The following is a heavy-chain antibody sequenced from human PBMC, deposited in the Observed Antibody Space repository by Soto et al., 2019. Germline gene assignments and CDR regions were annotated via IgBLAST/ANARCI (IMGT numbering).Heavy chain of an antibody. J-gene: IGHJ6*02. D-gene: IGHD6-6*01. CDR2: IYHSGST. Sequence: PSETLSLTCAVSGGSISSSNWWRWVRQPPGKGLEWIGEIYHSGSTNYNPSLKSRVTISVDKSKSQFSLKLSSVTAADTAVYYCARERSSSSEYDYYGMDVWGQGTTVTVSS. CDR3: ARERSSSSEYDYYGMDV. V-gene: IGHV4-4*02. CDR1: GGSISSSNW.